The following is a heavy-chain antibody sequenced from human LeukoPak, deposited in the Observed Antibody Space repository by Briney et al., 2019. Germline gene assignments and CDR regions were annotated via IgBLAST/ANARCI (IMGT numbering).Heavy chain of an antibody. D-gene: IGHD6-13*01. CDR3: ARSAAAGPFDY. J-gene: IGHJ4*02. V-gene: IGHV3-23*01. CDR2: LSSDGGST. CDR1: GFTFSDCA. Sequence: GGSLRLSCAASGFTFSDCAMTWVRQAPGKGLVWVSRLSSDGGSTNYADSVKGRFTTSRDNSKNTLYLQMNTLRTEDTAIYYCARSAAAGPFDYWGQGTLLTVSS.